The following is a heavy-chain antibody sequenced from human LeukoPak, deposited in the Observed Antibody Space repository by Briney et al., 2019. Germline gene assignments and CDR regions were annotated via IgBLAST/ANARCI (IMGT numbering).Heavy chain of an antibody. D-gene: IGHD6-25*01. J-gene: IGHJ4*02. CDR3: ARVEPAAYCFDY. CDR1: GYTFTGYY. V-gene: IGHV1-2*02. CDR2: INPNSGGT. Sequence: EASVEVSCKASGYTFTGYYMHWVRQAPGQGLEWMGWINPNSGGTNYAQKFQGRVTMTRDTSISTAYMELSRLRSDDTAVYYCARVEPAAYCFDYWGQGTLVTVSS.